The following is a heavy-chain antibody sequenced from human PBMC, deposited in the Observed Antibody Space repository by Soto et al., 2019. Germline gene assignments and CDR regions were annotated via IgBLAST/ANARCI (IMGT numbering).Heavy chain of an antibody. D-gene: IGHD2-2*01. CDR3: AKLKLIVVVPAPGAY. CDR1: GFTFSSYA. CDR2: ISGSGGST. Sequence: EVQLLESGGGLVQPGGSLRLSCAASGFTFSSYAMSWVRQAPGKGLEWVSAISGSGGSTYYADSVKGRFTISRDNSKNTLYLQMNSLSAEYTAVYYCAKLKLIVVVPAPGAYWGQGTLVTVSS. V-gene: IGHV3-23*01. J-gene: IGHJ4*02.